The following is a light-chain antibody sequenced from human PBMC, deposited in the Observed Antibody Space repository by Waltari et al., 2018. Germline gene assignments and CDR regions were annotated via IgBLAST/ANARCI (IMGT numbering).Light chain of an antibody. Sequence: DIQMTQSPSSLSASVGDRVTITCRASQSISSYLNWYQQKPGKAPTLLIYAASSLQSGVPARFSGSGAGTDFTHTITSLQPEEFATYYCQESYSTPFTIGPGTKVAIK. CDR1: QSISSY. V-gene: IGKV1-39*01. J-gene: IGKJ3*01. CDR2: AAS. CDR3: QESYSTPFT.